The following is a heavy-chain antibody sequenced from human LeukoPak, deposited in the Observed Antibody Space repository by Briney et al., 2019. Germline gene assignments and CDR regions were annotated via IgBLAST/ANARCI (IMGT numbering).Heavy chain of an antibody. D-gene: IGHD1-14*01. Sequence: GASVKVSCKASGYTFTSYGISWVRQAPGKGLEWMGGFDPEDGETIYAQKFQGRVTMTEDTSTDKAYMELSSLRSEDTAVYYCATGVISNRKLYYYGMDVWGQGTTVTVSS. J-gene: IGHJ6*02. CDR1: GYTFTSYG. CDR3: ATGVISNRKLYYYGMDV. CDR2: FDPEDGET. V-gene: IGHV1-24*01.